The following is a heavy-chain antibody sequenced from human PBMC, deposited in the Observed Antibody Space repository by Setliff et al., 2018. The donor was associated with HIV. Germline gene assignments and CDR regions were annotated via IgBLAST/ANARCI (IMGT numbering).Heavy chain of an antibody. CDR1: GDSISRGGYY. D-gene: IGHD1-1*01. J-gene: IGHJ6*03. V-gene: IGHV4-31*03. Sequence: SETLSLTCTVSGDSISRGGYYWSWIRQHPGGGLDWIGYISYSGSTFYNPSLKSRVTISLDTSYNQFSLKVKSVTAADTAVYYCATGRLYYYMDVWGKGATVTVSS. CDR3: ATGRLYYYMDV. CDR2: ISYSGST.